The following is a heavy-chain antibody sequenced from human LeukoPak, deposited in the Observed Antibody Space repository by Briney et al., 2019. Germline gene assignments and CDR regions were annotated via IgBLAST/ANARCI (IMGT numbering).Heavy chain of an antibody. J-gene: IGHJ3*02. CDR3: AGAPGKNWNYEVIDAFDI. CDR2: ISGSGGST. CDR1: GFTFSSYA. V-gene: IGHV3-23*01. D-gene: IGHD1-7*01. Sequence: GGSLRLSCAASGFTFSSYAMSWVRQAPEKGLEWVSTISGSGGSTYYADSVKGRFTISRDNAKNSLYLQMNSLRAEDTAVYYCAGAPGKNWNYEVIDAFDIWGQGTMVTVSS.